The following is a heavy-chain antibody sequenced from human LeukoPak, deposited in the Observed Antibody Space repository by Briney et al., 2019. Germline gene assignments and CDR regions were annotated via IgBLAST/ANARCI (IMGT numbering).Heavy chain of an antibody. J-gene: IGHJ4*02. CDR2: IYHSGST. D-gene: IGHD3-22*01. Sequence: SETLSLTCTVSGGSISSGGYYWSWIRQPPGKGLEWIGYIYHSGSTYYNPSLKSRVTISVDRSKNQFSLKLSSVTAADTAVYYCAREGSFDSGGYYHFDYWGQGTLVTVSS. CDR1: GGSISSGGYY. CDR3: AREGSFDSGGYYHFDY. V-gene: IGHV4-30-2*01.